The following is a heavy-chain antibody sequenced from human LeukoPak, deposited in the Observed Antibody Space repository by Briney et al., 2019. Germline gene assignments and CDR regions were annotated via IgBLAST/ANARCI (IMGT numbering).Heavy chain of an antibody. CDR2: IIPIFGTA. J-gene: IGHJ6*02. V-gene: IGHV1-69*13. CDR1: GGTFSSYA. D-gene: IGHD5-24*01. Sequence: SVKVSCKASGGTFSSYAISWVRQAPGQGLEWMGGIIPIFGTANYAQKFQGRVTITADESTSTAHMELSSLRSEDTAVYYCARPLEDGRGGYYYYYGMDVWGQGTTVTVSS. CDR3: ARPLEDGRGGYYYYYGMDV.